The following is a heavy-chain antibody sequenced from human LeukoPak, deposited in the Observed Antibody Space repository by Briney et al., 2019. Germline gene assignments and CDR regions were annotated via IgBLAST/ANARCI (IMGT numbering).Heavy chain of an antibody. V-gene: IGHV4-39*01. J-gene: IGHJ4*02. D-gene: IGHD2-2*01. CDR3: ASDCSSTSCYGSDY. CDR1: GDSISIYY. CDR2: IYNSGST. Sequence: PSETLSLTCTVSGDSISIYYWGWIRQPPGKGLEWIGSIYNSGSTYYNPSLKSRVTISVDTSKNQFSLKLSSVTAADTAVYYCASDCSSTSCYGSDYWGQGTLVTVSS.